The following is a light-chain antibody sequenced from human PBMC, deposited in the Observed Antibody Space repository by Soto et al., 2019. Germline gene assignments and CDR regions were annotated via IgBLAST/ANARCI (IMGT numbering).Light chain of an antibody. CDR3: QQYNNSPLG. Sequence: EIVRTQSPATLSVSPGERATLSCRASQSVRSNLAWYPQKAGQAPRLLIYVASTRATGIPDRFSGSGSGTEFTLTISGLQSEDFAVYYCQQYNNSPLGFGGGTMVEI. CDR1: QSVRSN. J-gene: IGKJ4*02. V-gene: IGKV3D-15*01. CDR2: VAS.